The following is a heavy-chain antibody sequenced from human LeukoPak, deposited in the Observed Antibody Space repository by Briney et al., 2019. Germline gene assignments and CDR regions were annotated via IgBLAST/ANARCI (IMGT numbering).Heavy chain of an antibody. J-gene: IGHJ4*02. CDR1: GFTFSSYE. CDR2: ISSSGSTI. V-gene: IGHV3-48*03. CDR3: AREMITFGGEDY. Sequence: GGSLRLSCAASGFTFSSYEMNWVRQAPGKGLEWVSYISSSGSTIYYADSVKGRFTISRDNAKNSLYLQMNSLRAEDTAVYYCAREMITFGGEDYWGQGTLVTVSS. D-gene: IGHD3-16*01.